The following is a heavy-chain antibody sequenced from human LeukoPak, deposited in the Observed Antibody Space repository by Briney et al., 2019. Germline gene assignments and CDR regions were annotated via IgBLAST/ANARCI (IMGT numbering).Heavy chain of an antibody. Sequence: PGGSLRLSCAASGFTFSTYAFHWVHQAPGKGLEWVAVISYDGSNKYYADSVRGRFTISRDNSKNTLYLQMNCLRAEDTAVYYCARIAAAGTSSGLYDYWGQGTLVTVSS. J-gene: IGHJ4*02. CDR3: ARIAAAGTSSGLYDY. CDR1: GFTFSTYA. CDR2: ISYDGSNK. D-gene: IGHD6-13*01. V-gene: IGHV3-30*04.